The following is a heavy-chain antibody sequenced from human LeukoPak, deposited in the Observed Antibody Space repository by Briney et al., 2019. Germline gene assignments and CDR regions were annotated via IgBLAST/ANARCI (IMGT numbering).Heavy chain of an antibody. CDR2: INHSGST. Sequence: PSETLSLTCAVYGGSFSGYYWSWIRQPPGKGLEWIGEINHSGSTNYNSSLKSRVTISVDTSKNQFSLKLSSVTAADTAVYYCARVNPIVADHFDYWGQGTLVTVSS. CDR3: ARVNPIVADHFDY. D-gene: IGHD2-15*01. J-gene: IGHJ4*02. V-gene: IGHV4-34*01. CDR1: GGSFSGYY.